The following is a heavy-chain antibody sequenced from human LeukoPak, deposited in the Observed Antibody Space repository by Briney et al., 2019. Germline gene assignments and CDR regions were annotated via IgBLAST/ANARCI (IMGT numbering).Heavy chain of an antibody. CDR3: ARAETRSFYGSGSYYYYYYYGMDV. J-gene: IGHJ6*02. D-gene: IGHD3-10*01. V-gene: IGHV3-74*01. Sequence: PGGSLRLSCAASGFTFSSYWMHWVRQAPGKGLVWVSRINSDGSSTSYADSVKGRFTISRDNAKNTLYLQMNSLRAEDTAVYYCARAETRSFYGSGSYYYYYYYGMDVWGQGTTVTVSS. CDR2: INSDGSST. CDR1: GFTFSSYW.